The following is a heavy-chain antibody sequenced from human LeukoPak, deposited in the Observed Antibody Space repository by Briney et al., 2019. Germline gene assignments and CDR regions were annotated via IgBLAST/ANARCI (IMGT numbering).Heavy chain of an antibody. D-gene: IGHD3-22*01. Sequence: ASVKVSCKASGYTFTSYDINWVRQAPGQGLEWMGWMNPNSGNTGYAQKFQGRVTMTRNTSISTAYMELSSLRSEDTAVYYCARATVYYDRGWYYFDYWGQGTLVTVSS. CDR2: MNPNSGNT. V-gene: IGHV1-8*01. CDR1: GYTFTSYD. J-gene: IGHJ4*02. CDR3: ARATVYYDRGWYYFDY.